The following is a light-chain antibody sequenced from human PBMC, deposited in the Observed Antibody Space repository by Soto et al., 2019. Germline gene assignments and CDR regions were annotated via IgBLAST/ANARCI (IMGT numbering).Light chain of an antibody. CDR1: QSISSW. V-gene: IGKV1-5*01. CDR3: QRYNSYSRT. Sequence: DIQMTQSPSTLSASIGDRVTITCRASQSISSWLAWYQQKPGKAPKLLIYDASSLESGVPSRFRGGGSGTEFTLTISGLQPDDFATYYCQRYNSYSRTFGQGTKVDIK. J-gene: IGKJ1*01. CDR2: DAS.